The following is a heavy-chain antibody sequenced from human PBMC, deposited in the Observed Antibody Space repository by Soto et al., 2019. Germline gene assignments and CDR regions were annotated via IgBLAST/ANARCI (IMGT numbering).Heavy chain of an antibody. CDR2: INSDGTLT. D-gene: IGHD5-12*01. CDR1: GFSFNNYW. CDR3: ARGISGAYDSTYDW. Sequence: GGSLRLSCAASGFSFNNYWMHWVRQAPGKGLVWVSRINSDGTLTNYADSVKGRFTISRDNAKNALRLQMNSLRAEDTAVYYCARGISGAYDSTYDWWGQGTLVTVSS. J-gene: IGHJ4*02. V-gene: IGHV3-74*01.